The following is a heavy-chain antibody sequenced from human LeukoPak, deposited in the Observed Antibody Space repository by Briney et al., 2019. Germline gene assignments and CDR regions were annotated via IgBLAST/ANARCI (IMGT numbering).Heavy chain of an antibody. V-gene: IGHV4-34*01. CDR2: INHSGST. CDR1: GGSFSGHY. Sequence: SETLSLTCAVYGGSFSGHYWSWIRQPPGKGLEWVGEINHSGSTNYNPSLKSRVTISVDTSKNQFSLKLSSVTAADTAVYYCARRQYCGSTTCYNETYYFDYWGQGTLVTVSS. J-gene: IGHJ4*02. CDR3: ARRQYCGSTTCYNETYYFDY. D-gene: IGHD2-2*02.